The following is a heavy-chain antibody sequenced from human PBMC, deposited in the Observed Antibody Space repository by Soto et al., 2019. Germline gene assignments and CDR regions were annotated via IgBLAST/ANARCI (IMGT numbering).Heavy chain of an antibody. CDR1: EDTFRNYA. V-gene: IGHV1-69*06. J-gene: IGHJ4*02. CDR3: ARDFYPLAYYFDY. CDR2: IIPIFGTA. Sequence: QVELVQSGAEVKKPGSSVKVSCQASEDTFRNYAISWVRQAPGQGLEWMGGIIPIFGTANYAQKFQGRVTITADTSANTVYLELSSLRSEDTAVYYCARDFYPLAYYFDYWGQGTLVTVSS.